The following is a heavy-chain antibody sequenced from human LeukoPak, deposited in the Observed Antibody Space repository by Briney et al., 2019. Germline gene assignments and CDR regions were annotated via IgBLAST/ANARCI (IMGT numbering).Heavy chain of an antibody. CDR1: GFTFSNYA. CDR2: ISGSGGST. Sequence: GGSLRLSCAASGFTFSNYAMSWVRQAPGKGLEWVSGISGSGGSTHYADSVKGRFTISRDNSKNTLYLQMNSLRAEDTAVYYCAKDPSKGGYYYYYFDYWGQGILVTVSS. V-gene: IGHV3-23*01. CDR3: AKDPSKGGYYYYYFDY. J-gene: IGHJ4*02. D-gene: IGHD3-22*01.